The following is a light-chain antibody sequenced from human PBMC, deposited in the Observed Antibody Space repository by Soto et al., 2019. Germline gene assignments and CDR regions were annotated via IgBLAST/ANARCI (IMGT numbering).Light chain of an antibody. CDR3: QQYSSSPIT. CDR2: GAS. J-gene: IGKJ5*01. CDR1: QSIGSSY. V-gene: IGKV3-20*01. Sequence: EVVLTQSPGTLSLSPGERATLSCRASQSIGSSYLVWYQQKPGQAPRLLIYGASSRATGIPDRFSGGGSGTDFSLTISRLDPEDFAVYYCQQYSSSPITFGQGTRLEIK.